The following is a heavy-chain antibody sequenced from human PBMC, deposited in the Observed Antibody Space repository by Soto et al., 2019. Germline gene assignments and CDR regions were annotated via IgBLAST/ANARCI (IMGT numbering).Heavy chain of an antibody. CDR3: AREGAGFDY. V-gene: IGHV4-30-2*01. J-gene: IGHJ4*02. CDR1: GGSISSGGYS. Sequence: SETLSLTCAVSGGSISSGGYSWSWIRQPPGKGLEWIGYIYHSGSTYYNPSLKSRVTISVDRSKNQFSLKLSSVTAADTAVYYCAREGAGFDYWGQGTLVTV. CDR2: IYHSGST. D-gene: IGHD6-19*01.